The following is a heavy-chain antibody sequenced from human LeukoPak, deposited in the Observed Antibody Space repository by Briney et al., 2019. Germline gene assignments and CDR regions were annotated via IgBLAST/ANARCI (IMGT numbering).Heavy chain of an antibody. CDR1: GFTFGSHA. D-gene: IGHD2-15*01. CDR3: ARRVVAALDGMDV. V-gene: IGHV3-21*01. CDR2: ISGSSSYI. J-gene: IGHJ6*02. Sequence: GGSLRLSCEASGFTFGSHAMYWVRQAPGRGLEGVSSISGSSSYIYYTDSVRGRFTISRDNAKNSLYLHMNSLRVEDMAVYYCARRVVAALDGMDVWGQGTTVTVSS.